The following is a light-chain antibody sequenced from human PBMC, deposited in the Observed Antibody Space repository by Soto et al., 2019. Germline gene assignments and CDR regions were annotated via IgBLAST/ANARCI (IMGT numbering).Light chain of an antibody. CDR3: TSYTSTTTLYV. Sequence: QSVLTQPASVSVSPGQSITIPCTGTSSDVGDYNYVSWYQQHPGKAPKLMIYEVRNRPSGVSNRFSGSKSGNTASLRISGLQAEDEADYYCTSYTSTTTLYVFGTGTKVTVL. V-gene: IGLV2-14*01. CDR2: EVR. J-gene: IGLJ1*01. CDR1: SSDVGDYNY.